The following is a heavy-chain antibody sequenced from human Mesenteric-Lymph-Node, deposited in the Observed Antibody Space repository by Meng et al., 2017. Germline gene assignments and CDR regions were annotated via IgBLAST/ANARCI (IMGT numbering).Heavy chain of an antibody. CDR1: GDIFTNYL. J-gene: IGHJ4*02. D-gene: IGHD6-6*01. Sequence: ASVKVSCKASGDIFTNYLIHWWRRAPGQGLEWMGLFNPSAGTTVYPQELQGRVTMTGDTATGTVDMELSNLRSDDTAVYYCAREASGTSPDYWGQGTLVTVSS. CDR2: FNPSAGTT. CDR3: AREASGTSPDY. V-gene: IGHV1-46*04.